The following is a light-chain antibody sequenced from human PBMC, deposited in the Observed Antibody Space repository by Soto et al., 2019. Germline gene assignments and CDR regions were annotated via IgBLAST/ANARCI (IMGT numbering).Light chain of an antibody. J-gene: IGKJ3*01. Sequence: EIVLTQSPATLSLSPGERATLSCRASQSVSSYLAWYQHKPGQAPRLLIYDASNRASGIPARFSGSGSGTDFTLPISSLEPEDFAVYYCQQRSNWGITFGPGTKVDIK. CDR1: QSVSSY. CDR3: QQRSNWGIT. CDR2: DAS. V-gene: IGKV3-11*01.